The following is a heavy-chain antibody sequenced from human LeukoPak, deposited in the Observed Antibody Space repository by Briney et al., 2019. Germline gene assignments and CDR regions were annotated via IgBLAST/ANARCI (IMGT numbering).Heavy chain of an antibody. V-gene: IGHV1-24*01. J-gene: IGHJ3*02. CDR2: FDPEDGET. CDR3: ATGRDMVRGVIRGNAFDI. CDR1: GYTLTELS. D-gene: IGHD3-10*01. Sequence: ASVKVSCKVSGYTLTELSMHWVRQAPGKGLEWMGGFDPEDGETIYAQKLQGRVTMTEDTSTDTAYMELSSLRSEDTAVYYCATGRDMVRGVIRGNAFDIWGQGTMVTVSS.